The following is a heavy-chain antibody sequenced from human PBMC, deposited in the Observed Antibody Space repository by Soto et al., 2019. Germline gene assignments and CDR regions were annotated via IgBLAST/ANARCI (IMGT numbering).Heavy chain of an antibody. CDR3: VRHAIDHNAYYYSAMDV. CDR2: IYSSGRT. J-gene: IGHJ6*02. V-gene: IGHV4-39*01. D-gene: IGHD2-8*01. Sequence: SETLSRTCNVSGDSITTSGYYWDWIRQRPGQGLDWIGSIYSSGRTYYNPSLNSRVTISLDTAKNQIYLKLNSVTAADTAVHYCVRHAIDHNAYYYSAMDVWGQGTTVTVSS. CDR1: GDSITTSGYY.